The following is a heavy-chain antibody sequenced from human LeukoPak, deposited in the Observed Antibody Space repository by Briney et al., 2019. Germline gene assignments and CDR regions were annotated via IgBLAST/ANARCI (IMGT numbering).Heavy chain of an antibody. J-gene: IGHJ6*02. D-gene: IGHD3-16*01. V-gene: IGHV1-46*01. CDR3: ARPLGYYYYYYGMDV. Sequence: ASVKVSCKASGYTFTGYYMHWVRHAPGQGLEWVGIINPSGGSTSYAQRFQGRVTMTRDTSTSTVYMELSSLRSEDTAVYYCARPLGYYYYYYGMDVWGQGTTVTVSS. CDR2: INPSGGST. CDR1: GYTFTGYY.